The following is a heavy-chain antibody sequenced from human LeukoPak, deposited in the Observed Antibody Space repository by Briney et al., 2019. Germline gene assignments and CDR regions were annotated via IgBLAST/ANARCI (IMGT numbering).Heavy chain of an antibody. CDR3: ARGQDGYAEYFQH. CDR1: GYTFTSYG. Sequence: ASVKVSCKASGYTFTSYGISWVRQAPGQGLEWMGWISAYNGNTNYAQKFQGRVTITRNTSISTAYMELSSLRSEDTAVYYCARGQDGYAEYFQHWGQGTLVTVSS. J-gene: IGHJ1*01. CDR2: ISAYNGNT. V-gene: IGHV1-18*01. D-gene: IGHD5-24*01.